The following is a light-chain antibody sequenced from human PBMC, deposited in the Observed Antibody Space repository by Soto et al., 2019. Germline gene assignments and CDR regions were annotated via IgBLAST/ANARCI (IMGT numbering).Light chain of an antibody. CDR2: INN. J-gene: IGLJ2*01. Sequence: QSVLTQPPSASGTPGQRVTISCSGSSSNIGSNTVNWYQQLPGTAPKLLIYINNQRPSGVPDRFSGSKSGTSASLAISGLQSEDEAESYCAAWDDSLSGVVFGGGTKLTVL. V-gene: IGLV1-44*01. CDR1: SSNIGSNT. CDR3: AAWDDSLSGVV.